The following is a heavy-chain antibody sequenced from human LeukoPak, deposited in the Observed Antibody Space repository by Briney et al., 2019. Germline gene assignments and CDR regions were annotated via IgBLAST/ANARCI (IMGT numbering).Heavy chain of an antibody. Sequence: ASVRVSCKASGYTFTSYYMHWVRQAPGQGLEWVGIINPIGGSTSYAQKFQGRVTMTRDTSTSTVYMELSSPRSEDTAVYYCAIDYHDSSGPLTGDYWGQGTLVTVSS. D-gene: IGHD3-22*01. CDR3: AIDYHDSSGPLTGDY. CDR2: INPIGGST. J-gene: IGHJ4*02. V-gene: IGHV1-46*01. CDR1: GYTFTSYY.